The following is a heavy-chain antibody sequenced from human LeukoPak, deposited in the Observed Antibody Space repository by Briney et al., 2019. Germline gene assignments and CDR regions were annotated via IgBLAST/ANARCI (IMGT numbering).Heavy chain of an antibody. CDR3: ARVERDAFDI. D-gene: IGHD1-26*01. V-gene: IGHV3-48*01. Sequence: GGSLRLSCAASGFTFSSYSMNWVRQAPGKGLEWVSYISSSSSTIHYADSVKGRFTISRDNAKNSLYLQMNSLRAEDTAVYYCARVERDAFDIWGQGTMVTVSS. CDR1: GFTFSSYS. J-gene: IGHJ3*02. CDR2: ISSSSSTI.